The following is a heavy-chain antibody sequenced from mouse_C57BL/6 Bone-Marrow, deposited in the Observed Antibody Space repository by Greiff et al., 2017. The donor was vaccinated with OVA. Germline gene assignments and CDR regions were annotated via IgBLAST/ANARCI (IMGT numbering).Heavy chain of an antibody. CDR2: IDPENGDT. D-gene: IGHD1-1*01. CDR1: GFNIKDDY. Sequence: EVKLLESGAELVRPGASVKLSCTASGFNIKDDYMHWVKQRPDQGLEWIGWIDPENGDTEYASKFQGKATITADTSSNTAYLQLSSLTSEDTAVYYCTRGAYYYGIVYWGQGTTLTVCS. CDR3: TRGAYYYGIVY. J-gene: IGHJ2*01. V-gene: IGHV14-4*01.